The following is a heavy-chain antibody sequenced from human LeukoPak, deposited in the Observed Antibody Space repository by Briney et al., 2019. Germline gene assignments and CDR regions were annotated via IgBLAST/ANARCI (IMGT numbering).Heavy chain of an antibody. CDR3: ARDLFVGNVAAAGTGY. V-gene: IGHV1-2*06. D-gene: IGHD6-13*01. CDR2: INPTTGDT. Sequence: ASVKVSCKASGGTFSSYAISWVRQAPGQGLEWMRRINPTTGDTDYAQRFQGRVTMTRDTSISTAYMELSRLRSDDTALYYCARDLFVGNVAAAGTGYWGQGTLVTVSS. J-gene: IGHJ4*02. CDR1: GGTFSSYA.